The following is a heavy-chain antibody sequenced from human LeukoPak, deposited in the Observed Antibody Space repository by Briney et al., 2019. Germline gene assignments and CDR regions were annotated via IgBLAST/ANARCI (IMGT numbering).Heavy chain of an antibody. CDR1: GFTFSSYG. V-gene: IGHV3-33*01. Sequence: GRSLRLSCAASGFTFSSYGMHWVRHAPGKGLEWVAVIWYDGSNIYYADSVKGRFTISRDNSKNTLYLQMNSLRAEDTAVYHCARDSSDFDYWGQGTLVTVSS. CDR2: IWYDGSNI. J-gene: IGHJ4*02. CDR3: ARDSSDFDY.